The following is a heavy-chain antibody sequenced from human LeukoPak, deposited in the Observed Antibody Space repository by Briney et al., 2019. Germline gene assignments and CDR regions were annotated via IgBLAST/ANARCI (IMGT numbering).Heavy chain of an antibody. CDR3: AREGGFYSPLDY. J-gene: IGHJ4*02. V-gene: IGHV4-4*02. CDR2: LHLDGRT. D-gene: IGHD5-18*01. Sequence: PSQPLSLTCGVSGGSISSTNWWTWIGQPPGKDLEWIGELHLDGRTNFNPSLKSRLTMSVDLSENHVSLKLTSVTAADTAVYYCAREGGFYSPLDYSGQGTLVTVSS. CDR1: GGSISSTNW.